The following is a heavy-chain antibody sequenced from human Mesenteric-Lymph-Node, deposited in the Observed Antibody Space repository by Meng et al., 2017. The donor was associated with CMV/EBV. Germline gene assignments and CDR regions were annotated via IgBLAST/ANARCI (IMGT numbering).Heavy chain of an antibody. J-gene: IGHJ5*02. Sequence: LRPRESGPGQVKPSETLSLTCTVSGDSISSFYYWGWIRQPPGRGLEWIGSVHYTGSTYYSPSLKSRVTVSVDTSKNQFSLRLTSVTAADTAVYYCARPFPSWQSPRLDPFGAWGQGTLVTISS. V-gene: IGHV4-39*01. CDR1: GDSISSFYY. D-gene: IGHD6-19*01. CDR2: VHYTGST. CDR3: ARPFPSWQSPRLDPFGA.